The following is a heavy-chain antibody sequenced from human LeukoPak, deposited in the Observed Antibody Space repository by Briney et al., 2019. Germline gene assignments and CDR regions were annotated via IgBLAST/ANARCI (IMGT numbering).Heavy chain of an antibody. CDR1: GYTFTSYY. Sequence: ASVKVSCKASGYTFTSYYMHWVRQAPGQGLEWMGIINPSGGSTSYAQKFQGRVTTTRDTSTSTVYMELSSLRSEDTAVYYCAREPSYDYVWGSYGVDYWGQGTLVTVSS. V-gene: IGHV1-46*01. CDR3: AREPSYDYVWGSYGVDY. D-gene: IGHD3-16*01. CDR2: INPSGGST. J-gene: IGHJ4*02.